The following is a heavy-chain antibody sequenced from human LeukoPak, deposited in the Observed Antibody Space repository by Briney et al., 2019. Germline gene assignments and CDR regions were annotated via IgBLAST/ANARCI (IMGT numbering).Heavy chain of an antibody. CDR3: TRAVAGADFPPGY. Sequence: GYLRLSCVASGFTFSSYSMNWVRQAPGTGLEWISCISSSSSYIYYADSVKGRFTSSRDNAKNSAYLQMNSLRAEDTAVYYGTRAVAGADFPPGYWGQGTLVTVSS. J-gene: IGHJ4*02. CDR1: GFTFSSYS. D-gene: IGHD6-19*01. CDR2: ISSSSSYI. V-gene: IGHV3-21*01.